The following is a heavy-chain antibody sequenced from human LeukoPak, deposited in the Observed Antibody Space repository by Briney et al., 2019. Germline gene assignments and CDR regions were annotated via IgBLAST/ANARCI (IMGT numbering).Heavy chain of an antibody. CDR1: GFTFSSYS. CDR3: ARDVVVPAARSLAFDI. V-gene: IGHV3-21*01. Sequence: MSGGSLRLSCAASGFTFSSYSMNWVRQAPGKGLEWVSSISSSSGYIYYADSVKGRFAISRDNAKNSLYLQMNSLRAEDTAVYYCARDVVVPAARSLAFDIWGQGTMVTVSS. J-gene: IGHJ3*02. D-gene: IGHD2-2*01. CDR2: ISSSSGYI.